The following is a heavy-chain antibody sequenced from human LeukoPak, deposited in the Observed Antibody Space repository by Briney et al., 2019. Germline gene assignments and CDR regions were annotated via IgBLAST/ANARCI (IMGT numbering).Heavy chain of an antibody. V-gene: IGHV3-7*01. J-gene: IGHJ4*02. D-gene: IGHD2-2*01. Sequence: GGSLRLSCAISGLTFSSYWITWVRQAPGKGLELVANIKQDGSEKYYVDSVKGRFTISRDNAKNSLYLQMSSLRVEDTAVYYCARVGCTTASCLANWGQGTLVTVSS. CDR2: IKQDGSEK. CDR1: GLTFSSYW. CDR3: ARVGCTTASCLAN.